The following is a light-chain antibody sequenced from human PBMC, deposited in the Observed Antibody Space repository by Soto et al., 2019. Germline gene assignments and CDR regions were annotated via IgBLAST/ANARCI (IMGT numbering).Light chain of an antibody. CDR3: CSYAGSYTYV. J-gene: IGLJ1*01. Sequence: QSALTQPRSVSGSPGQSVTISCTGTSSYVGGYNYVSWYQQHPGKAPKLMIYDVSKRPSGVPDRFSGSKSGNTASLTISGLQAEDEADYYCCSYAGSYTYVVGTGTKLTVL. CDR2: DVS. CDR1: SSYVGGYNY. V-gene: IGLV2-11*01.